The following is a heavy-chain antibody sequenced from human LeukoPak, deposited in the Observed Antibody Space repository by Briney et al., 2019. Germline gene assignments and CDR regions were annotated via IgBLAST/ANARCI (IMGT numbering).Heavy chain of an antibody. V-gene: IGHV1-2*02. J-gene: IGHJ3*02. D-gene: IGHD3-16*01. Sequence: ASVKVSCKASGYAFSAYYMHWVRQAPGQGLEWMGWLNPQTGDTHFAQKFQGRVTFTRDTSISTAYMELSRLRSDDTAVYYCARDWGHSDAFDIWGQGTMVTVSS. CDR1: GYAFSAYY. CDR3: ARDWGHSDAFDI. CDR2: LNPQTGDT.